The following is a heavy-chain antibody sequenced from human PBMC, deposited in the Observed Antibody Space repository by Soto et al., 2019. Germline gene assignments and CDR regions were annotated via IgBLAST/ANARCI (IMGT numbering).Heavy chain of an antibody. CDR1: GYTFFTYD. J-gene: IGHJ5*02. CDR2: ISTYSGDT. V-gene: IGHV1-18*01. CDR3: ARHHGPTTSENWFDP. Sequence: VASSEVSCKASGYTFFTYDISWVRQAPGQGLEWMGWISTYSGDTKYAQKFQGRVTMTTDTSTTTAYLELRSLRSDDTAVYYCARHHGPTTSENWFDPWGQGTLVTVSS. D-gene: IGHD5-12*01.